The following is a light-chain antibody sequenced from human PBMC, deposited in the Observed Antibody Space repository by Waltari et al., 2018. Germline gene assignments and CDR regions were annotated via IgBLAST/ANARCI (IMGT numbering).Light chain of an antibody. Sequence: QSALTPPASVFGSPGQSITISCTGTSSDVGGYNYVSWYQQHPGKAPKLMIYEVSNRPSGVSNRFSGSKSGNTASLTISGLQAEDEADYYCSSYTSSSTLYVFGTGTKVTVL. V-gene: IGLV2-14*01. CDR1: SSDVGGYNY. J-gene: IGLJ1*01. CDR3: SSYTSSSTLYV. CDR2: EVS.